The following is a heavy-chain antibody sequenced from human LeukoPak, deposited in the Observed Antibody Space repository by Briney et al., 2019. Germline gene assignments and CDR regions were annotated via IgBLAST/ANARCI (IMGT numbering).Heavy chain of an antibody. CDR2: IYSGGST. J-gene: IGHJ4*02. Sequence: GGSLRLSCAASGFTVSSNYMSWVRQAPGKGLEWVSVIYSGGSTYYADSVKGRFTISRDNSKNTLYLQMNSLRAEDTAVYYCARGSGYYPLAFDYWGQRTLVTVSS. CDR3: ARGSGYYPLAFDY. D-gene: IGHD3-3*01. V-gene: IGHV3-53*01. CDR1: GFTVSSNY.